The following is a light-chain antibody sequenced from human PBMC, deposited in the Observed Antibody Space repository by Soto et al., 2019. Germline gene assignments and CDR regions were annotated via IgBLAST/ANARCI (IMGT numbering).Light chain of an antibody. J-gene: IGKJ5*01. V-gene: IGKV3-20*01. CDR2: GAS. CDR1: QTVRNNY. CDR3: QQYGSSPSIT. Sequence: EFVLTQSPGTLSLSPGEGATLSCSGGQTVRNNYLAWYQQKPGQAPRLLIYGASSRATGIPDRFSGSGAGTDFTLTISRLEPQDFAVYYCQQYGSSPSITLGQGTRLEIK.